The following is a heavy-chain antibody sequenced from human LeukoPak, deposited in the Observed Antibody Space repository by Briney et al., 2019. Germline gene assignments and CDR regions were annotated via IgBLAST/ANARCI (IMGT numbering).Heavy chain of an antibody. J-gene: IGHJ4*02. CDR2: IYYSGST. CDR3: ARETTSTSFDY. V-gene: IGHV4-59*01. D-gene: IGHD2-2*01. Sequence: SETLSLTCTVSGGSISSYYWSWIRQPPGKGLEWIGYIYYSGSTNYNPSLKSRVTISVDTSKNQFSLKLSSVTAADTAVYYCARETTSTSFDYWGQGTLVTVSS. CDR1: GGSISSYY.